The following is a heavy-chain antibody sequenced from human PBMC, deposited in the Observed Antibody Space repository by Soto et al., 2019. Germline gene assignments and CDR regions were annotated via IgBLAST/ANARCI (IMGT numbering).Heavy chain of an antibody. Sequence: SETLSLTCTVSGGSISSYYWSWIRQPPGKGLEWIGYIYYSGSTYYNLSLKSRVTISVDTSKNQFSLKLSSVTAADTAVYYCARATKVVAEDSSGHYTNWFDPWGQGTLVTVSS. V-gene: IGHV4-30-4*08. J-gene: IGHJ5*02. D-gene: IGHD3-22*01. CDR1: GGSISSYY. CDR3: ARATKVVAEDSSGHYTNWFDP. CDR2: IYYSGST.